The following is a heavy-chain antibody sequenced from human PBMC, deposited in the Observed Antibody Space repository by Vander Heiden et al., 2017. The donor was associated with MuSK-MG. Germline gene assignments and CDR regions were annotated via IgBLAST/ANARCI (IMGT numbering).Heavy chain of an antibody. V-gene: IGHV1-46*01. J-gene: IGHJ5*02. CDR1: GYTFPRYY. CDR2: INPRDGST. D-gene: IGHD3-22*01. Sequence: QVQLVQSGAEVKKPGASVKVSCKASGYTFPRYYMHWVRQAPGQGLEWMGIINPRDGSTSSAQNFQDRVTMTRDTSTSTVYMELSGLRSEDTAVYYCAREYYYDSSGHSNWFDPWGQGTLVTVSS. CDR3: AREYYYDSSGHSNWFDP.